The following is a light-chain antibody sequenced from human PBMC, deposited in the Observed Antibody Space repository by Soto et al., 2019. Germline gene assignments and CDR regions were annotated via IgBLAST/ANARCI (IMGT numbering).Light chain of an antibody. CDR2: DAS. CDR1: QSISSW. CDR3: PQYNSYST. V-gene: IGKV1-5*01. J-gene: IGKJ4*01. Sequence: MALAPSTPSPSGRGWISIARRGSQSISSWLAWYQQKPGKAPKLLIYDASSLESGVPSRFSGSGSGTESTLTFSSLQPDDFATYYCPQYNSYSTFGGGTKVDIK.